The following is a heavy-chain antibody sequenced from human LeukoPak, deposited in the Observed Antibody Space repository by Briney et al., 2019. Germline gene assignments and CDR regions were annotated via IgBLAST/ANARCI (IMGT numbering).Heavy chain of an antibody. Sequence: SETLSLTCTVSGGSISSYYWSWIRQPPGKGLEWIGYIYHSGSTNYNPSLKSRVTISVDTSKNQFSLKLSSVTAADTAVYYCARETLGGYCSGGSCYYNWFDPWGQGTLVTVSS. CDR2: IYHSGST. V-gene: IGHV4-59*01. J-gene: IGHJ5*02. CDR1: GGSISSYY. CDR3: ARETLGGYCSGGSCYYNWFDP. D-gene: IGHD2-15*01.